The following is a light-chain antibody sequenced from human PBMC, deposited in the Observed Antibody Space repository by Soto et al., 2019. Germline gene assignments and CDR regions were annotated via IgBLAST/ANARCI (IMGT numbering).Light chain of an antibody. J-gene: IGKJ4*01. CDR2: AAS. CDR1: QSISSY. V-gene: IGKV1-39*01. Sequence: DIQMTQSQSSLSASVGDRVTITCRARQSISSYLNWYQQKPGKAPKLLIYAASSLQSGVPSRFSGSGSGTDFTLTISSLQPEDFATYYCQQSYSTLLAFGGGTKVEIK. CDR3: QQSYSTLLA.